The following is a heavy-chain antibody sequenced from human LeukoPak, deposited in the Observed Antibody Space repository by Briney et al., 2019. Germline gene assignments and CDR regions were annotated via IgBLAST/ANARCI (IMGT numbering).Heavy chain of an antibody. V-gene: IGHV3-30*07. CDR2: TAYDGAEK. D-gene: IGHD2-2*01. CDR3: VGYCSSTSCFDY. CDR1: GSTFSGHL. Sequence: GSLRLSCAASGSTFSGHLLHWVRQAPGKGLEWVGGTAYDGAEKYYADSVKGRFTISRDNSKNTLYLQMNSLRAEDTAVYYCVGYCSSTSCFDYWGQGTLVTVSS. J-gene: IGHJ4*02.